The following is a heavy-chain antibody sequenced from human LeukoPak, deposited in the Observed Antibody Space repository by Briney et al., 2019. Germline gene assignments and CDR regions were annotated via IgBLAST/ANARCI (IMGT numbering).Heavy chain of an antibody. CDR1: GFTLGDYA. Sequence: GGSLRLSCTASGFTLGDYAMSWVRQAPGKGLEWVGFIRSKAYGGTTEYAASVKGRFTISRDDSKSIAYLQMNSLRAEDTAVYYCARKFGGYCSGTSCQINFDYWGQGTLVTVSS. V-gene: IGHV3-49*04. CDR3: ARKFGGYCSGTSCQINFDY. D-gene: IGHD2-2*01. CDR2: IRSKAYGGTT. J-gene: IGHJ4*02.